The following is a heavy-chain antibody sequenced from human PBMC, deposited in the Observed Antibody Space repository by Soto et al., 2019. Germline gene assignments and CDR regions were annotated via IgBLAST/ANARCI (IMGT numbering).Heavy chain of an antibody. CDR3: AKEGSLGYCSGGSCYAEYFQH. CDR2: ISYDGSNK. D-gene: IGHD2-15*01. CDR1: GFTFSSYG. Sequence: GGSLRLSCAASGFTFSSYGMHWVRQAPGKGLEWVAVISYDGSNKYYADSVKGRCTISRDNSKNTLYLQMNSLRAEDTAVYYCAKEGSLGYCSGGSCYAEYFQHWGQGTLVTVSS. J-gene: IGHJ1*01. V-gene: IGHV3-30*18.